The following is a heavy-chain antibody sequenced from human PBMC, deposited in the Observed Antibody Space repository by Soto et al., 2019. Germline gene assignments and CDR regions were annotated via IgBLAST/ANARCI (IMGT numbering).Heavy chain of an antibody. CDR3: ARLLQDAFDI. V-gene: IGHV4-39*01. CDR2: IYYSGST. J-gene: IGHJ3*02. D-gene: IGHD1-26*01. CDR1: GGSISSSSYY. Sequence: QLQLQESGPGLVKPSETLSLTCTVSGGSISSSSYYWGWIRQPPGKGLEWIGSIYYSGSTYYNPSLKSRVTISVDTSKNQFSLKLSSVTAADTAVYYCARLLQDAFDIWGQGTMDTVSS.